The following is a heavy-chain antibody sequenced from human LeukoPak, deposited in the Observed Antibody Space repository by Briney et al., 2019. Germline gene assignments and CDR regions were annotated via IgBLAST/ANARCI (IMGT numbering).Heavy chain of an antibody. CDR3: VRGVYNNGNMNDY. CDR1: GFPFSGYP. Sequence: GGSLRLSCVASGFPFSGYPMHWVRQIPGKGLGWVAIISDDGGRKFYADSVEGRFTISRDNTKNTLFLQMNSLRAEDTALYYCVRGVYNNGNMNDYWGQGTLVTVSS. J-gene: IGHJ4*02. D-gene: IGHD5/OR15-5a*01. V-gene: IGHV3-30*04. CDR2: ISDDGGRK.